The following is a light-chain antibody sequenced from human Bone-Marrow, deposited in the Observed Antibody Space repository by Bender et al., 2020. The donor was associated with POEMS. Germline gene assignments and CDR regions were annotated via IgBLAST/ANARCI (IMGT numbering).Light chain of an antibody. CDR2: DDS. J-gene: IGLJ3*02. CDR3: QAWDSSSAHWV. Sequence: SYVVTQPPSVSVAPGQTATITCGGDNIGSKSVQWYQQKPGQAPVLVVYDDSDRPSGIPERFSGSNSGNTATLTISRVEAGDEADYYCQAWDSSSAHWVFGGGTTLTVL. V-gene: IGLV3-21*02. CDR1: NIGSKS.